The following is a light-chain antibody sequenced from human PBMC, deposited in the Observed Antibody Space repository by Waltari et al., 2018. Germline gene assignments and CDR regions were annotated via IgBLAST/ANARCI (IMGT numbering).Light chain of an antibody. CDR1: SRDVGGYNY. Sequence: SALTQPPSASGSPGQSVPISCTGRSRDVGGYNYVTGYQQHPGKAPKLMISEVSERPSGVPDRFSGSKSGNTASLTVSGLQAEDEADYYCSSYAGTNNLVFGGGTKLTVL. J-gene: IGLJ2*01. CDR2: EVS. V-gene: IGLV2-8*01. CDR3: SSYAGTNNLV.